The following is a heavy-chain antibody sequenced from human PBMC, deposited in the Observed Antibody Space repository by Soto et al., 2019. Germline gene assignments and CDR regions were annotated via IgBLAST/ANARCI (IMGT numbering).Heavy chain of an antibody. D-gene: IGHD1-26*01. CDR1: GFDASVNF. J-gene: IGHJ4*02. CDR2: ISGSGGST. V-gene: IGHV3-23*01. Sequence: GGSLRLSCAASGFDASVNFMNWVRQAPGKGLEWVSVISGSGGSTYYADSVKGRFTISRDNSKNTLYLQMNSLRAEDTAVYYCARRGSGSYYDYWGQGTLVTVSS. CDR3: ARRGSGSYYDY.